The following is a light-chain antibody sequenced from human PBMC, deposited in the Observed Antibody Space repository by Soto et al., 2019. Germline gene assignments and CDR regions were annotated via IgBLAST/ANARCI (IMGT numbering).Light chain of an antibody. V-gene: IGKV1-39*01. Sequence: DIQMTQSPSSLSASVGDIITITCRASQSISRYLNWYQHKPGKAPKLLINAASSLERGVPSRFSGGGSGTDFTLNISSLQPDDFATYYGQQKYRATPWTFGQGNKVEVK. CDR2: AAS. CDR3: QQKYRATPWT. CDR1: QSISRY. J-gene: IGKJ1*01.